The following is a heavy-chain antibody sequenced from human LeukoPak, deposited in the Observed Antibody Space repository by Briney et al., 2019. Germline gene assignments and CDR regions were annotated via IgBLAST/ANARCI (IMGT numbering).Heavy chain of an antibody. CDR3: ARGTGYGSGSYYWPYYYGMDV. J-gene: IGHJ6*02. CDR1: GYTFTGYY. Sequence: GASVKVSCKASGYTFTGYYMHWVRQAPGQGLEWMGWINPNSGGTNYAQKFQGRVTMTRDTSISTAYMELSRLRSDDTAVYYCARGTGYGSGSYYWPYYYGMDVWGQGTTVTVSS. CDR2: INPNSGGT. D-gene: IGHD3-10*01. V-gene: IGHV1-2*02.